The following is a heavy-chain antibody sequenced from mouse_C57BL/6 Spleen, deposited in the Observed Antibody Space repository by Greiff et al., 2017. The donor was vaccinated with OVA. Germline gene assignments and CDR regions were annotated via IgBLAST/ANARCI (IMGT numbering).Heavy chain of an antibody. J-gene: IGHJ2*01. CDR2: IHPNSGST. Sequence: QVQLQQPGAELVKPGASVKLSCTASGYTFTSYWMHWVKQRPGQGLEWIGMIHPNSGSTNYNEKFKSKATLTVDKSSSTAYMQLSSLTSEDSAVYYCAAFTMVTGGYFDYWGQGTTLTVSS. V-gene: IGHV1-64*01. CDR3: AAFTMVTGGYFDY. D-gene: IGHD2-2*01. CDR1: GYTFTSYW.